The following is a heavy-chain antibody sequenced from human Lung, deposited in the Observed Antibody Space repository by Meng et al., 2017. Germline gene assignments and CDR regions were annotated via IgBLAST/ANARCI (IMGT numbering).Heavy chain of an antibody. V-gene: IGHV1-2*06. J-gene: IGHJ4*02. Sequence: ASVQVSCKPSGYNFPDYWLHWVRRAPGQGLEWMERIDPKSGDTHYAQRFQGRVTITGDTSISTAYMELSGLRSDDTAMYYCARDEDISAAGKLFGDYWGQGTLVTVSS. CDR2: IDPKSGDT. D-gene: IGHD6-13*01. CDR3: ARDEDISAAGKLFGDY. CDR1: GYNFPDYW.